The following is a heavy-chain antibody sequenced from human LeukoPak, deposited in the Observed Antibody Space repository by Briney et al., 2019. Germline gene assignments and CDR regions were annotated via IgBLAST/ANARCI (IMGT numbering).Heavy chain of an antibody. CDR1: GFTFDDYA. V-gene: IGHV3-30*04. J-gene: IGHJ4*02. D-gene: IGHD3-22*01. Sequence: GGSLRLSCAASGFTFDDYAMHWVRQAPGKGLEWVAVISYDGSNKYYADSVKGRFTISRDNSKNTLYLQMNSLRAEDTAVYYCARVDYYDSSGYFDYWGQGTLVTVSS. CDR2: ISYDGSNK. CDR3: ARVDYYDSSGYFDY.